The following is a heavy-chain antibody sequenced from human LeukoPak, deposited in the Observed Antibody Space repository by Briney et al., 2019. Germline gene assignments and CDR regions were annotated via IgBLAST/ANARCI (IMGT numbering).Heavy chain of an antibody. CDR3: ASIAAAGTPLDY. J-gene: IGHJ4*02. CDR2: ISPSGGTT. D-gene: IGHD6-13*01. V-gene: IGHV1-46*01. Sequence: ASVKVSCKASGYTFTSYYMHWVRQAPGQGLEWMGIISPSGGTTTYAQKFQGRVTMTRDMSTSTVYMELSSLRSEDTAVYYCASIAAAGTPLDYWGQGALVTVSS. CDR1: GYTFTSYY.